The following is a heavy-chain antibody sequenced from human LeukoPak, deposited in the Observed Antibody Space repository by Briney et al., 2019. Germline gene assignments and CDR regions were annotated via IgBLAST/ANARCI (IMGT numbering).Heavy chain of an antibody. CDR3: ARDNDYSNKGFDY. J-gene: IGHJ4*02. CDR2: IYYSGST. V-gene: IGHV4-30-4*08. Sequence: SETLSLTCTVSGGSISSGDYYWSWIRQPPGKGLEWIGYIYYSGSTYYNPSLKSRVTISVDTSKNQFSLKLSSVTAADTAVYYCARDNDYSNKGFDYWGQGTLVTVSS. D-gene: IGHD4-11*01. CDR1: GGSISSGDYY.